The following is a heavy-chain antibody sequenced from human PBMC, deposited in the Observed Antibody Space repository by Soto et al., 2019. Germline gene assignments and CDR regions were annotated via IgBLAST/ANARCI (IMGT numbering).Heavy chain of an antibody. CDR1: GGSFSGYY. CDR2: INHSGST. Sequence: PSETLSLTCAVYGGSFSGYYWSWIRQPPGKGLEWIGEINHSGSTNYNPSLKSRVTISVDTSKNQFSLKLSSVTAADTAVYYCARAHGNYYDFWSGYYTAHYYYYYMDVWGKGTTVTVSS. CDR3: ARAHGNYYDFWSGYYTAHYYYYYMDV. J-gene: IGHJ6*03. D-gene: IGHD3-3*01. V-gene: IGHV4-34*01.